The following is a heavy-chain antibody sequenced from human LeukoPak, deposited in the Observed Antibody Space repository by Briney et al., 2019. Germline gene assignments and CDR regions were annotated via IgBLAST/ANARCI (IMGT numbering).Heavy chain of an antibody. Sequence: SETLSLTCTVSGGSISSGGYYWSWIRQHPGKGLEWIGYIYYSGSTYYNPSLKSRVTISVDTSKNQFSLKLSSVTAADTAVYYCARTTQGVGMDVWGQGTTVTVSS. J-gene: IGHJ6*02. CDR1: GGSISSGGYY. CDR3: ARTTQGVGMDV. D-gene: IGHD1-14*01. V-gene: IGHV4-31*03. CDR2: IYYSGST.